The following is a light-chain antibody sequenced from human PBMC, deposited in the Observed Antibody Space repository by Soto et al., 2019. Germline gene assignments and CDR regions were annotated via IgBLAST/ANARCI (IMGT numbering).Light chain of an antibody. J-gene: IGKJ3*01. CDR2: WAS. CDR3: QQYYSTPLP. CDR1: QSVLYSSNNKNY. Sequence: DIVMTQSPDSLAVSLGERATINCKSSQSVLYSSNNKNYLAWYQQKPGQPPKLLIYWASTRDPGVPDRFSGSGSGTDFTLTISSLQAEDVAVYYCQQYYSTPLPLGPRTKVHIK. V-gene: IGKV4-1*01.